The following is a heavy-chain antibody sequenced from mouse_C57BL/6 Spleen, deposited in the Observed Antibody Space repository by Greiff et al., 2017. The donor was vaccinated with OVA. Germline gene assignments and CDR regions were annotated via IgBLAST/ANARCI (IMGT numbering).Heavy chain of an antibody. J-gene: IGHJ2*01. D-gene: IGHD1-1*01. Sequence: VQLQQPGAELVKPGASVKMSCKASGYTFTSYWITWVKQRPGQGLEWIGDIYPGSGSTNYNEKFKSKATLTVDTSSSTAYMQLSSLTSEDSAVYYCARPYGPLRNYFDYWGQGTTLTVSS. CDR1: GYTFTSYW. CDR2: IYPGSGST. V-gene: IGHV1-55*01. CDR3: ARPYGPLRNYFDY.